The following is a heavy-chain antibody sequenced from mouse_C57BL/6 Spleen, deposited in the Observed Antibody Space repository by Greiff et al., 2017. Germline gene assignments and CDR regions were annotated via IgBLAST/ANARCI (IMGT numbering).Heavy chain of an antibody. V-gene: IGHV5-17*01. J-gene: IGHJ4*01. CDR1: GFTFSDYG. D-gene: IGHD2-3*01. Sequence: EVKLMESGGGLVKPGGSLKLSCAASGFTFSDYGMHWVRQAPEKGLAWVAYISSGSSTIYYADTVKGRFTISRDNAKNTLFLQMTSLRSEDTAMYYCARTYDGYYVGYAMDYWGQGTSVTVSS. CDR2: ISSGSSTI. CDR3: ARTYDGYYVGYAMDY.